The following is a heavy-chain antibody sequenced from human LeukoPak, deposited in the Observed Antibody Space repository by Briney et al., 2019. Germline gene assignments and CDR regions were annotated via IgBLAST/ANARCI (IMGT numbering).Heavy chain of an antibody. J-gene: IGHJ4*02. Sequence: GGSLRLSCAASGFTFSSYSMNWVRQAPGKGLEWVAYISSSSSTIYYADSVKGRFTISRDNAKNSLYLQMNSLRAEDTAVYYCGRVARRDGYNPDYWGQGTLVTVSS. CDR3: GRVARRDGYNPDY. D-gene: IGHD5-24*01. V-gene: IGHV3-48*04. CDR2: ISSSSSTI. CDR1: GFTFSSYS.